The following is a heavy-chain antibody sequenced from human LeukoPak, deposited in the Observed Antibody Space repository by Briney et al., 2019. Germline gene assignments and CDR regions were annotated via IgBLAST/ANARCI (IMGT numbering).Heavy chain of an antibody. CDR1: GFTVSSNY. CDR3: ARVGWSGYHSDY. D-gene: IGHD3-3*01. Sequence: GGSLRLSCAAPGFTVSSNYMSWVRQAPGKGLEWVSVIYSGGNTYYADSVKGRFTFSRDNSKNTLYLQMNSLRAEDTAVYFCARVGWSGYHSDYWGQGTLVTVSS. J-gene: IGHJ4*02. V-gene: IGHV3-66*01. CDR2: IYSGGNT.